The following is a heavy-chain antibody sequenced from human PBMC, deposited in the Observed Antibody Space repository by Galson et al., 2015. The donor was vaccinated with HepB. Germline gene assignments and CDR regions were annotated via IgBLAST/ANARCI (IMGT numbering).Heavy chain of an antibody. CDR1: GFTFSSYG. J-gene: IGHJ4*02. D-gene: IGHD6-13*01. CDR3: AKEQERTLNLGFHSSWHKRLNFDY. CDR2: ISYDGSNK. Sequence: SLRLSCAASGFTFSSYGMHWVRQAPGKGLEWVAVISYDGSNKYYADSVKGRFTISRDNSKNTLYLQMNSLRAEDTAVYYCAKEQERTLNLGFHSSWHKRLNFDYWGQGTLVTVSS. V-gene: IGHV3-30*18.